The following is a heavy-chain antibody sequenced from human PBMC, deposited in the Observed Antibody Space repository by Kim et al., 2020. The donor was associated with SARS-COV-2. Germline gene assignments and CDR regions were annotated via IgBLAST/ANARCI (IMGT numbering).Heavy chain of an antibody. V-gene: IGHV4-39*01. Sequence: SRVTISVDTSKNQFTLKLSSVTAADTAVYYCAEHLRLLWFGALSEYYFDYWGQGTLVTVSS. J-gene: IGHJ4*02. CDR3: AEHLRLLWFGALSEYYFDY. D-gene: IGHD3-10*01.